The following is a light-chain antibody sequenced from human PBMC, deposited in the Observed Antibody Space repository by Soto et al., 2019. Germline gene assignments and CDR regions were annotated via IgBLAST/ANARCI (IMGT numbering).Light chain of an antibody. V-gene: IGKV1-6*01. CDR1: QGIKAD. CDR3: LRDYNYPLT. CDR2: AAS. J-gene: IGKJ4*01. Sequence: AIQMTQSPSSLSASVGDRVTITCRASQGIKADLGWYQQKPGKAPKLLIYAASSLQSGVPSRFSGSGSGTDFTLTISSQQPEDFATYYCLRDYNYPLTFGGGTNVEIK.